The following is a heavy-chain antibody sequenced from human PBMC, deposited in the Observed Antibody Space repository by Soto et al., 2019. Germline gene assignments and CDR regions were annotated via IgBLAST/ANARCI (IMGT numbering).Heavy chain of an antibody. Sequence: EVQLLDSGGGLVQPGGSLRLSCAASGFTFSSYAMSWVRQAPGKGLEWVSAISGSGGSTYYADSVKGRFTISRGISMSTLYLQMNSLRAEDTAVYYCAKEGWSGYSYGSSLYFDYWGQGTLVTVSS. J-gene: IGHJ4*02. CDR2: ISGSGGST. CDR3: AKEGWSGYSYGSSLYFDY. D-gene: IGHD5-18*01. V-gene: IGHV3-23*01. CDR1: GFTFSSYA.